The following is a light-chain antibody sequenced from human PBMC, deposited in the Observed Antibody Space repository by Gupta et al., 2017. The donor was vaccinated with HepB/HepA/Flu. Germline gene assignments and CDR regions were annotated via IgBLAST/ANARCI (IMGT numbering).Light chain of an antibody. CDR1: SSDVGSYNR. CDR2: EVT. V-gene: IGLV2-18*02. Sequence: HSALTQPPSLSRSPVQSVTISCTGTSSDVGSYNRVSWYLQSPGTAPKLIIFEVTNRPAGVPDRFSGSKSGNTASLTISGLQDEDEADYYCSSDTSSSTWVFGGGTKVTVL. CDR3: SSDTSSSTWV. J-gene: IGLJ3*02.